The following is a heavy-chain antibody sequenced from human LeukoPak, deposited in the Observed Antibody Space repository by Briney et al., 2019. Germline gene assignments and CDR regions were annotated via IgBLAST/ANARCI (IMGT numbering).Heavy chain of an antibody. D-gene: IGHD4-17*01. CDR2: ISTYNGNT. V-gene: IGHV1-18*01. J-gene: IGHJ3*02. Sequence: GASVKVSCKASGYTFTSYGISWVRQAPGQGLERMGWISTYNGNTNFAQKLQGRVTMTTDTSTSTAYMDLRSLRSDDTAVYYCAREPYGDAFDIWGQGTMVTVSS. CDR1: GYTFTSYG. CDR3: AREPYGDAFDI.